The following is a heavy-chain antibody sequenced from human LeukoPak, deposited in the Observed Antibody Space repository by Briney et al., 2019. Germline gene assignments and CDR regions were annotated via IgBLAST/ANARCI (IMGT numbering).Heavy chain of an antibody. J-gene: IGHJ5*02. CDR3: ARGGPPYCSSTSCYRRVGWFDP. V-gene: IGHV4-34*01. D-gene: IGHD2-2*01. CDR1: GGSFSGYY. CDR2: INHSGST. Sequence: SETLSLTCAVYGGSFSGYYWSWIRQPPGKGLEWIGEINHSGSTNYNPSLKSRVTISVDTPKNQFSLKLSSGTAADTAVYYCARGGPPYCSSTSCYRRVGWFDPWGQGTLVIVSS.